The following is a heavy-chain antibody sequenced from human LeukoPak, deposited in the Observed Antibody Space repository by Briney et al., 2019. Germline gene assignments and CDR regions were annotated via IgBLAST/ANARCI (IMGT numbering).Heavy chain of an antibody. V-gene: IGHV3-30*02. D-gene: IGHD1-26*01. CDR1: GFTFSSYG. Sequence: PGGSLRLSCAASGFTFSSYGMHWVRQAPGKGLEWVAFIRYDGSNKYYADSVKGRFTISRDNSKNTLYLQMNSLRAEDTAVYYCAKDHEVEVGATSFDYWGQGTLVTVSS. CDR3: AKDHEVEVGATSFDY. CDR2: IRYDGSNK. J-gene: IGHJ4*02.